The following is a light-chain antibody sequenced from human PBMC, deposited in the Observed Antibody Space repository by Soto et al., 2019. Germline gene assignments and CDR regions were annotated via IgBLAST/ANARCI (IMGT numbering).Light chain of an antibody. V-gene: IGKV3-20*01. J-gene: IGKJ1*01. CDR1: QTIRSNY. CDR2: GAS. CDR3: QLYGSSPWT. Sequence: ETVLTQSPGTLSLSPGERATLSCRASQTIRSNYLAWYRQTPGQAPRLLIYGASNRATGIADRFSGSGSGTAFTLIISRREPEDVALYYCQLYGSSPWTFGQGTKVEIK.